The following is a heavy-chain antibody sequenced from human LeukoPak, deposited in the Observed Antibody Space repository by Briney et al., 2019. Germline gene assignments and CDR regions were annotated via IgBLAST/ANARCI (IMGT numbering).Heavy chain of an antibody. D-gene: IGHD4-11*01. CDR2: INPNSGGT. Sequence: ASVKVSCKASGYTLTDYYMHWVRQAPGQGLEWMGRINPNSGGTNYAQKFQGRVTMTRDTSISTVYMELSRLRSDDTAVYYCARSEWVRDYSNYEVEYNWFDPWGQGTLVTVSS. CDR1: GYTLTDYY. V-gene: IGHV1-2*06. J-gene: IGHJ5*02. CDR3: ARSEWVRDYSNYEVEYNWFDP.